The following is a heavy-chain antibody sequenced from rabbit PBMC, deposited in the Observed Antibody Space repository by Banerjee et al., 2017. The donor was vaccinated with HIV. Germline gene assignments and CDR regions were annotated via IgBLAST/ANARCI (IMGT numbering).Heavy chain of an antibody. J-gene: IGHJ4*01. D-gene: IGHD7-1*01. CDR2: IYSSNGDK. CDR3: ARDLAAVTGWNFGL. Sequence: QSLEESGGDLVKPEGSLTLTCTASGFSFSNGYVMCWVRQAPGKGLELIACIYSSNGDKWYASWVNGRFTISRSTSLNTVDLKMTSLTVADTATYFCARDLAAVTGWNFGLWGQGTLVTVS. V-gene: IGHV1S43*01. CDR1: GFSFSNGYV.